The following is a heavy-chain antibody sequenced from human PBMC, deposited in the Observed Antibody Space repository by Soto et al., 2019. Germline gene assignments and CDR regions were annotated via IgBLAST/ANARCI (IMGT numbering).Heavy chain of an antibody. D-gene: IGHD1-7*01. CDR2: INAGNGNT. CDR1: GYTFSSYP. J-gene: IGHJ5*02. V-gene: IGHV1-3*01. Sequence: GASVKVSCKASGYTFSSYPMHWVRQAPGQRLEWMGWINAGNGNTKYSQKFQGRVTITRDTSATTAYMDLSSLRSEDTAMYYCARDPYGTTLEPWGQGTLVTGSS. CDR3: ARDPYGTTLEP.